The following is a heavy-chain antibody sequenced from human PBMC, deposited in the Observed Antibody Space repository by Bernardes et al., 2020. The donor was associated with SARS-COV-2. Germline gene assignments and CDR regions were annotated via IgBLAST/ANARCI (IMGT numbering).Heavy chain of an antibody. Sequence: ASVKVSCKASGYTFTSYAMNWVRQAPGQGLEWMGWINTNTGNPTYAQGFTGRFVFSLDTSVSTAYLQISSLKAEDTAVYYCARVDLYYYDSSGYFPAEYFQHWGQGTLVTVSS. CDR1: GYTFTSYA. V-gene: IGHV7-4-1*02. J-gene: IGHJ1*01. D-gene: IGHD3-22*01. CDR3: ARVDLYYYDSSGYFPAEYFQH. CDR2: INTNTGNP.